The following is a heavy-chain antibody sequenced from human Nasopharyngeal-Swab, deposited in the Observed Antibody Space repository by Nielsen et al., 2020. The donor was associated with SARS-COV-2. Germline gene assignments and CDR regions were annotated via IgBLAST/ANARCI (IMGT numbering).Heavy chain of an antibody. CDR2: ISGSGGST. CDR1: GFTFSSYA. V-gene: IGHV3-23*01. J-gene: IGHJ4*02. Sequence: GGSLRLSCAASGFTFSSYAMSWVRQAPGKGLEWVSAISGSGGSTYYADSVKGRFTISRDNSKNTLYLQMNSLRAEDTAVYYCAKGYCSSTSCYNVSDYWGQGTLVTVSS. D-gene: IGHD2-2*02. CDR3: AKGYCSSTSCYNVSDY.